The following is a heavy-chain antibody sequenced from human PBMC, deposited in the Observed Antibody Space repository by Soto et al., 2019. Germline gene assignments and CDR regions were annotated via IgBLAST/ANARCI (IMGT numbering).Heavy chain of an antibody. CDR1: GFTFSSYG. Sequence: GGSLRLSCAASGFTFSSYGMHWVRQAPGKGLEWVAVIWYDGSNKYYADSVKGRFTISRDNSKNTLYLQMNSLRAEDTAVYYCARKDDYYFGQNYGMDVWGQGTTVTVSS. V-gene: IGHV3-33*01. CDR3: ARKDDYYFGQNYGMDV. J-gene: IGHJ6*02. CDR2: IWYDGSNK. D-gene: IGHD1-26*01.